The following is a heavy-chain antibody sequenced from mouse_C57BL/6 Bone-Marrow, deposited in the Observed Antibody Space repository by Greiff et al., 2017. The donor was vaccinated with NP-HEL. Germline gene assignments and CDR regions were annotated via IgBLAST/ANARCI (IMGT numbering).Heavy chain of an antibody. CDR3: AKGFPYYSGSPYYAMDY. J-gene: IGHJ4*01. CDR1: GFSLTSYG. V-gene: IGHV2-4*01. D-gene: IGHD1-1*01. Sequence: VMLVESGPGLVQPSQSLSITCTVSGFSLTSYGVHWVRQPPGKGLEWVGGIWSGGSTDYNAAFISRLSISKDNSKSQVFFKMNSLQADDTAIYYCAKGFPYYSGSPYYAMDYWGQGTSVTVSS. CDR2: IWSGGST.